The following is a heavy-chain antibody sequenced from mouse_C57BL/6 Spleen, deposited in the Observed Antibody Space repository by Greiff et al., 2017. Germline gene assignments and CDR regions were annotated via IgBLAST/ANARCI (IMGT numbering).Heavy chain of an antibody. V-gene: IGHV1-54*01. CDR1: GYAFTNYL. CDR3: ARSYYGTDYYAMDY. CDR2: INPGSGGT. D-gene: IGHD1-1*01. J-gene: IGHJ4*01. Sequence: QVQLQQSGAELVRPGTSVKVSCKASGYAFTNYLIEWVKQRPGQGLEWIGVINPGSGGTNYNEQFKGKATLTADKSSSTAYMQLSSLTSEDSAVYFCARSYYGTDYYAMDYWGQGTSVTVSS.